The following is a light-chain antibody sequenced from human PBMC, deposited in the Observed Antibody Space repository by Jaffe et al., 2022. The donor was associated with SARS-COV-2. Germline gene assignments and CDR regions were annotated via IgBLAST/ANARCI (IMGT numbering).Light chain of an antibody. CDR3: QVWDSSGDHF. CDR1: NIGSRS. CDR2: EDK. V-gene: IGLV3-21*02. J-gene: IGLJ1*01. Sequence: SYVLTQIPSVSVVPGQTARITCGGNNIGSRSVHWYQQKPGQAPVLVVYEDKGRPSGIPERFSGSNSGNTATLTISRVEAGDEADYCCQVWDSSGDHFFGTGTKVTVL.